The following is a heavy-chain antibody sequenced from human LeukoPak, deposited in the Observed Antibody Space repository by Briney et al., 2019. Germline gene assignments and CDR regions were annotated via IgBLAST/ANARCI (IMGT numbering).Heavy chain of an antibody. CDR2: IYYSGST. CDR1: GGSISSYY. Sequence: PSETLSLTCTVSGGSISSYYWSWIRQTPGKGLEWIGYIYYSGSTNYNPSLKSRVTISVDTSKNQFSLKLSSVTAADTAVYYCARAELLERYGGYNWFDPWGQGTLVTVSS. J-gene: IGHJ5*02. CDR3: ARAELLERYGGYNWFDP. V-gene: IGHV4-59*01. D-gene: IGHD3-3*01.